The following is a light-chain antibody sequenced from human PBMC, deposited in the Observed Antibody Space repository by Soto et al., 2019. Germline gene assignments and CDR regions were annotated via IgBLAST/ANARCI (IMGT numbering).Light chain of an antibody. CDR1: SSDVGRYNL. CDR2: EVS. J-gene: IGLJ1*01. Sequence: QSVLTQPASVSGSPGQSITISCTGTSSDVGRYNLVSWYQHHPGKAPKVMIYEVSKRPSAISNHFSGSKSGNTASLTISGLQAEDEADYYCCSYAGSSTFVFGTGTKLTVL. V-gene: IGLV2-23*02. CDR3: CSYAGSSTFV.